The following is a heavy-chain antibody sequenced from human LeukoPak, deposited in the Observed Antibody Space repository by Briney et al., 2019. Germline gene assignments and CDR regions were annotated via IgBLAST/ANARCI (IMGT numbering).Heavy chain of an antibody. D-gene: IGHD2/OR15-2a*01. J-gene: IGHJ6*02. CDR1: GGSLSSSY. CDR3: QRHKYNFFYRIDV. V-gene: IGHV4-59*08. Sequence: SQTLSLTCTVSGGSLSSSYWSWIRQSPGKGLEWIGVIYYTGSTNYNPSLRSRLPLPVDQSRDQFSLKLTSVTATAPPVYYFQRHKYNFFYRIDVWGQGTAVTVSS. CDR2: IYYTGST.